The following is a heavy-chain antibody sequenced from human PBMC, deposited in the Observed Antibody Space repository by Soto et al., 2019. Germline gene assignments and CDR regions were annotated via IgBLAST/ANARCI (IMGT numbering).Heavy chain of an antibody. CDR1: GFSLTTQGVH. CDR3: VYRDFGDYFFQF. CDR2: IYWAANE. D-gene: IGHD4-17*01. Sequence: QITLKESGPTLVKPTQTLTLTCTFSGFSLTTQGVHVGWIRQPPGKALEWLALIYWAANEVYSPSLKNRLTITKDTSKSQVVLTLATVDPVDTATYYCVYRDFGDYFFQFWGQGILVNVSS. V-gene: IGHV2-5*02. J-gene: IGHJ4*02.